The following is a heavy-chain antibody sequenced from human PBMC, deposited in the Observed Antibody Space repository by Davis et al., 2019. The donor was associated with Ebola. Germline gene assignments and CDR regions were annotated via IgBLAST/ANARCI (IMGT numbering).Heavy chain of an antibody. CDR3: ANVEGGMDV. Sequence: GESLKISCAASRFTFSSYWMHWVRQAPGKGLVWVSRINGDGSTTNYADSVKGRFTISRDNAKNTLYLQMNSLRAEDTAVYYCANVEGGMDVWGQGTTVTVSS. D-gene: IGHD1-1*01. CDR2: INGDGSTT. CDR1: RFTFSSYW. J-gene: IGHJ6*02. V-gene: IGHV3-74*01.